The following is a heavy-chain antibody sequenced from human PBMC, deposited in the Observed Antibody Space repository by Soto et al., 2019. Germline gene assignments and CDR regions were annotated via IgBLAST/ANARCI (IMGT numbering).Heavy chain of an antibody. D-gene: IGHD3-10*01. CDR2: IYYSGST. Sequence: QVQLQESGPGLVKPSETLSLTCTVSGGSISSYYWSWIRQPPGKGLEWIWYIYYSGSTNYNPSLKSRVTISVDTSKNQFSLKLSSVTAADTAVYYCERRVRGVTTYSFDYWGQGTLVTVSS. CDR1: GGSISSYY. V-gene: IGHV4-59*08. J-gene: IGHJ4*02. CDR3: ERRVRGVTTYSFDY.